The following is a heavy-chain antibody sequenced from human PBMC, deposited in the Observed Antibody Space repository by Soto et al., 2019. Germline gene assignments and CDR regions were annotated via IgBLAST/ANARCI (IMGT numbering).Heavy chain of an antibody. J-gene: IGHJ6*02. CDR3: ARDPGQGSQGPGMDV. D-gene: IGHD1-26*01. V-gene: IGHV3-33*01. Sequence: GGSLRLSCGASGFTFSSYGMHWVRQAPGKGLEWVAVIWYDGSNKYYADSVKGRFTISRDNSKNTLYLQMNSLRAEDTAVYYCARDPGQGSQGPGMDVWGQGTTVTVSS. CDR1: GFTFSSYG. CDR2: IWYDGSNK.